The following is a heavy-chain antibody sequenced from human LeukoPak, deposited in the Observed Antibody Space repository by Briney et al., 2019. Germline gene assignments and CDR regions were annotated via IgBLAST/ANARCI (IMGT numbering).Heavy chain of an antibody. J-gene: IGHJ4*02. Sequence: ASVKASCKASGYTFTTYAMHWVRQAPGQRLEWMGWINAGNGNTKYSQKFQARVTITRDTSASTAYMELSSLRSEDTVVYYCARDPIGSRWPYYFDYWGQGTLVTVSS. CDR3: ARDPIGSRWPYYFDY. D-gene: IGHD6-13*01. CDR1: GYTFTTYA. CDR2: INAGNGNT. V-gene: IGHV1-3*01.